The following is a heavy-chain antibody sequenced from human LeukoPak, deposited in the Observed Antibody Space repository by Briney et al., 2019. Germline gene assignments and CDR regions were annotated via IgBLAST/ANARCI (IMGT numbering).Heavy chain of an antibody. V-gene: IGHV3-33*01. CDR3: ARENSSGWYEDY. CDR1: GFTFSSYG. D-gene: IGHD6-19*01. CDR2: IWYDGTYK. J-gene: IGHJ4*02. Sequence: PGRSLRPSCAASGFTFSSYGMHWVRQAPGKGLEWVAVIWYDGTYKYYGDSVNGRFTISRDNSKNTLYLQMNSLRAEDTAVYYCARENSSGWYEDYWGQGTLVTVSS.